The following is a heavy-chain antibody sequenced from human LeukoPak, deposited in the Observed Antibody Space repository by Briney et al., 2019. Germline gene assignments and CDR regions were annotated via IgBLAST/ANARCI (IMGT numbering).Heavy chain of an antibody. Sequence: GGSLRLSCAASGFTVSDNYVSWVRQAPGKGLEWVSVLYRGGGTAYADSVKGRFTISRDNAKNSLYLQMNSLRAEDTAVYYCARDLSRIHLWSNPYFDYWGQGTLVTVSS. D-gene: IGHD5-18*01. CDR2: LYRGGGT. J-gene: IGHJ4*02. V-gene: IGHV3-66*01. CDR1: GFTVSDNY. CDR3: ARDLSRIHLWSNPYFDY.